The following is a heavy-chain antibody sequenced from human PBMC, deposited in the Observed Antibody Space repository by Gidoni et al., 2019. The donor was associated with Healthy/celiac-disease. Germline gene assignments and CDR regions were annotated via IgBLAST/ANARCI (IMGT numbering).Heavy chain of an antibody. CDR2: ISGSGGST. D-gene: IGHD5-12*01. CDR1: GFTFSSYA. CDR3: ANPYSGYTYYGMDV. J-gene: IGHJ6*02. V-gene: IGHV3-23*01. Sequence: EVQLLESGGGLVQPGGSLRLSCAASGFTFSSYAMSWVRQAPGKGLEWVSAISGSGGSTYYADSVKGRFTISRDNSKNTLYLQMNSLRAEDTAVYYCANPYSGYTYYGMDVWGQGTTVTVSS.